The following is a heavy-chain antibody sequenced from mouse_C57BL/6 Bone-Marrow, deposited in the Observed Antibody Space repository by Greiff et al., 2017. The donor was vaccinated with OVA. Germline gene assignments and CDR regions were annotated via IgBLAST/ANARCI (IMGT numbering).Heavy chain of an antibody. CDR3: ARGGYYYGSSYLFAY. V-gene: IGHV1-81*01. CDR2: IYPRSGNT. D-gene: IGHD1-1*01. CDR1: GYTFTSYG. J-gene: IGHJ3*01. Sequence: VKLQQSGAELVRPGASVKLSCKASGYTFTSYGISWVKQRTGQGLEWIGEIYPRSGNTYYNEKFKGKATLTADKSSSTAYMELRSLTSEDSAVYVGARGGYYYGSSYLFAYWGQGTLVTVSA.